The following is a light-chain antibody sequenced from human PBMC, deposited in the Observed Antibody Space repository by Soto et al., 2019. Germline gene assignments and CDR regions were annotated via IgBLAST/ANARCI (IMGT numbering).Light chain of an antibody. CDR1: SSDIGTYKY. Sequence: QSALTQPASVSGSPGQSITISCTGTSSDIGTYKYVSWFQHHPGKAPKLMIYQVTNRPSGVSNRFSGSRSGNTASLTISGLQAEDEADYYCSSYTDSSNYVFGTGNKLTVL. CDR3: SSYTDSSNYV. CDR2: QVT. J-gene: IGLJ1*01. V-gene: IGLV2-14*01.